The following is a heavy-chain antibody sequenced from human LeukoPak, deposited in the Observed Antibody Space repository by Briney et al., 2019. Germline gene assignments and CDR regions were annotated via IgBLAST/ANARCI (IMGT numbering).Heavy chain of an antibody. CDR3: AKATVRFLEWLLDY. Sequence: GGSLRLSCAASGFTFDDYAMHWVRQAPGKGLEWVSGISWNSGSIGYADSVKGRFTISRDNAKNSLYLQMNSLRAEDMALYYCAKATVRFLEWLLDYWGQGTLVTVSS. J-gene: IGHJ4*02. D-gene: IGHD3-3*01. CDR1: GFTFDDYA. V-gene: IGHV3-9*03. CDR2: ISWNSGSI.